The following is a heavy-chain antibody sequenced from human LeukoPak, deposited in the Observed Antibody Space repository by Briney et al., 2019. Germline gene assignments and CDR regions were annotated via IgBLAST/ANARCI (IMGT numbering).Heavy chain of an antibody. Sequence: SETVSLTCTVSGGSISSYYWSWIRQPPGKGLEWIGYIYDSGSTNYNPSLKSRVTISVDTSKNQFSLKLSSVTAADTAVYYCATVHSACSSTSCHHFDHWGQGTLVTVSS. CDR2: IYDSGST. CDR3: ATVHSACSSTSCHHFDH. D-gene: IGHD2-2*01. V-gene: IGHV4-59*01. J-gene: IGHJ4*02. CDR1: GGSISSYY.